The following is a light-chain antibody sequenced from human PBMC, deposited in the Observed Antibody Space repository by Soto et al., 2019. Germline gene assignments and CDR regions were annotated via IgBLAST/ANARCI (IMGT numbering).Light chain of an antibody. V-gene: IGKV1-9*01. CDR3: QQFKIYPLT. CDR2: AAS. Sequence: IQLTQSPSSLSASVRDRVTITCRASQGISSNLAWYQQKPGKAPKLLTYAASTLQSGVPSRFRGSGSGTDFTLNIRSLQPEEVETYYCQQFKIYPLTLGGGTKAYIK. CDR1: QGISSN. J-gene: IGKJ4*01.